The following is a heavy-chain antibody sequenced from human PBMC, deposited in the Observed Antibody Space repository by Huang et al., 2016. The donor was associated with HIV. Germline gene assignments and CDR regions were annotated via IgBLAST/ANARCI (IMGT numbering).Heavy chain of an antibody. D-gene: IGHD3-22*01. CDR2: FAPEDGET. CDR3: ATVYRRFRNHDSGDYYFDY. V-gene: IGHV1-24*01. Sequence: QVQLVQSGAEVKKPGASVKVSCKVSGYTLTELSMHWVRTAPGKGLEWMGGFAPEDGETIYAQKFQGRGPMTEDTSTDTAEMELSSLRSEDTAVYYCATVYRRFRNHDSGDYYFDYWDQGTLVTVSS. CDR1: GYTLTELS. J-gene: IGHJ4*02.